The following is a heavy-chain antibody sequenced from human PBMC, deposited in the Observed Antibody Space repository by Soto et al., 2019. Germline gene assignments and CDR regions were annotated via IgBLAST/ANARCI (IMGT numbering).Heavy chain of an antibody. V-gene: IGHV1-18*01. CDR2: ISAYNGNT. J-gene: IGHJ3*02. CDR3: AGPHLWARSGHDAFDI. Sequence: QVQLVQSGAEVKKPGASGKVSCKASGYTFTSYGISWVRQAPGQGLEWMGWISAYNGNTNYAQKLQGRVTMTTDTPTSTAYMELRSLRSDDTAVYYWAGPHLWARSGHDAFDIWGQGTMVTVSS. CDR1: GYTFTSYG. D-gene: IGHD2-21*01.